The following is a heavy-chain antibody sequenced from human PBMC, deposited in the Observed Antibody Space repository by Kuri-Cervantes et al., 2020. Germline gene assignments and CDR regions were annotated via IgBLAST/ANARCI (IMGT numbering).Heavy chain of an antibody. J-gene: IGHJ5*02. CDR3: ARDNYHFDP. CDR2: IWYDGSNK. CDR1: GFTFSSYG. D-gene: IGHD3/OR15-3a*01. Sequence: GGSLRLSCAASGFTFSSYGMHWVRQAPGKGLEWVAVIWYDGSNKYYADSVKGRFSISRDNSKNTLYLQMNSLRAEDTAVYYCARDNYHFDPWGQGTLVTVSS. V-gene: IGHV3-33*01.